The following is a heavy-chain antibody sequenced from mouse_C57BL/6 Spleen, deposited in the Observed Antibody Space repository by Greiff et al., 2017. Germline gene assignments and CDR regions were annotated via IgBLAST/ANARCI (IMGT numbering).Heavy chain of an antibody. Sequence: EVKLEESGGGLVQPGGSMKLSCVASGFTFSNYWMNWVRQSPEKGLEWVAQIRLKSDNYATHYAESVKGRFTISRDDSKSSVYLQMNNLRAEDTGIYYCTAFTTVGDYFDYWGQGTTLTVSS. J-gene: IGHJ2*01. CDR1: GFTFSNYW. CDR3: TAFTTVGDYFDY. V-gene: IGHV6-3*01. D-gene: IGHD1-1*01. CDR2: IRLKSDNYAT.